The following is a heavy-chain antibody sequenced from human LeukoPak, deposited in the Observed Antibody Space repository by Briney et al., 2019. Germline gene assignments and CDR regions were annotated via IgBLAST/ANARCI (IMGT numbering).Heavy chain of an antibody. CDR3: ARDSRVPAALNAFDI. V-gene: IGHV1-8*02. Sequence: ASVKVSCKASGYTFTSYDINWVRQATGQGLEWMGWMNPNSGNTSYAQKFQGRVTMTRDTSTSTVYMELSSLRSEDTAVYYCARDSRVPAALNAFDIWGQGTMVTVSS. J-gene: IGHJ3*02. CDR1: GYTFTSYD. D-gene: IGHD2-2*01. CDR2: MNPNSGNT.